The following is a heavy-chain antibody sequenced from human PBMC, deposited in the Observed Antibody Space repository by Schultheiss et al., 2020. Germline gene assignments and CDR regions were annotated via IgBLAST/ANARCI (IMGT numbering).Heavy chain of an antibody. CDR2: ISSNGGST. Sequence: GGSLRLSCSASGFTFSSYAMHWVRQAPGKGLEYVSAISSNGGSTYYADSVKGRFTISRDNSKNTLYLQMNSLRAEDTAVYYCAASTGSRYFDWLLPVDDFDYWGKGTLVTVSS. CDR3: AASTGSRYFDWLLPVDDFDY. J-gene: IGHJ4*02. V-gene: IGHV3-64*04. D-gene: IGHD3-9*01. CDR1: GFTFSSYA.